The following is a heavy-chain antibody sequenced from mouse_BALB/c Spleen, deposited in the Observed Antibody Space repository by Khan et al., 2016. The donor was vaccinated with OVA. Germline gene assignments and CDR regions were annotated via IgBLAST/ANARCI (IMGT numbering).Heavy chain of an antibody. J-gene: IGHJ2*01. D-gene: IGHD1-1*01. Sequence: EVELVVSGPGLVKPSQSLSLTCTVTGYSITSGYAWNWIWQFPGNKLEWMGYISYSGGTSYNPSLKSRISITRDTSKNQFFLQLNSVTTEDTATYYCARGNYYGYYFDYWGQGTPLTVSS. CDR3: ARGNYYGYYFDY. CDR1: GYSITSGYA. CDR2: ISYSGGT. V-gene: IGHV3-2*02.